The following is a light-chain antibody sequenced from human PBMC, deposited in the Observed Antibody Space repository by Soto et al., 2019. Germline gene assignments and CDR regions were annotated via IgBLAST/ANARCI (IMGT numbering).Light chain of an antibody. Sequence: QSALTQPASVSGSPGQSITISCSGTSSDAGSYNLVSWYQQHPGKAPKLIIYEVNKRPSGVSDRFSGSKSGTTASLTVSGLRVEDEADYYCSCVHGNTHVLFGGGTKLTVL. CDR2: EVN. V-gene: IGLV2-23*02. CDR1: SSDAGSYNL. J-gene: IGLJ2*01. CDR3: CSCVHGNTHVL.